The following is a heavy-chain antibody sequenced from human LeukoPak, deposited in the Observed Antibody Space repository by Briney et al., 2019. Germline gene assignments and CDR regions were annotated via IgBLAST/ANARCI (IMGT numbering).Heavy chain of an antibody. D-gene: IGHD3-22*01. CDR1: GYTFSSYG. CDR2: ISAHNGNT. CDR3: ARCRLGMIEDY. J-gene: IGHJ4*02. V-gene: IGHV1-18*01. Sequence: ASVKVSCKASGYTFSSYGIIWVRQAPGQGLEWMGWISAHNGNTNYAQKLQGRVTMTTDTSTSTAYMELRSLRSDDTAVYYCARCRLGMIEDYWGQGTLVTVSS.